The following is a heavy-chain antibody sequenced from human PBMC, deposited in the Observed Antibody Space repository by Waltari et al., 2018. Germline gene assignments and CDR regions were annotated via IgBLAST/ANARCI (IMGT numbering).Heavy chain of an antibody. CDR1: GGTFRRHG. V-gene: IGHV1-69*06. CDR2: IIPTFGTT. CDR3: TGGYYESSGFSFSYTYNMDV. J-gene: IGHJ6*02. D-gene: IGHD3-22*01. Sequence: QVQVVQSGAEVNKPGSSVRDACRASGGTFRRHGNSWEGQAPGQGLEWMGGIIPTFGTTTYPQEFQGRVTITADKSTSTAYMELSSLRSADTAVYYCTGGYYESSGFSFSYTYNMDVWGQGTTVTVSS.